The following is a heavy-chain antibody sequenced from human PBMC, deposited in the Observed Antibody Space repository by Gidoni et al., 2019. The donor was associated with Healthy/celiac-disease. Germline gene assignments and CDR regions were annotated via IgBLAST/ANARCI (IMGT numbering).Heavy chain of an antibody. CDR2: IYYSGST. CDR1: GGSISSGGYY. CDR3: ARATGGYSSSWYSFDY. V-gene: IGHV4-31*03. Sequence: QVQLQESGPGLVKPSQTLSLTCTVSGGSISSGGYYWSWIRQHPGKGLEWIGYIYYSGSTSSNPSLNSRVTISVDTSKNQFSLKLSSVTAADTAVYYCARATGGYSSSWYSFDYWGQGTLVTVSS. D-gene: IGHD6-13*01. J-gene: IGHJ4*02.